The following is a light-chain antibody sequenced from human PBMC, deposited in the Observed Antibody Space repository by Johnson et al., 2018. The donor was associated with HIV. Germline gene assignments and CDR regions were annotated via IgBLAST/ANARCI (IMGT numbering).Light chain of an antibody. CDR2: DNN. J-gene: IGLJ1*01. CDR1: SSNIGNSY. Sequence: QSVLTQPPSVSAAPGQKVTISCSGSSSNIGNSYVSWYQQLPGTAPKLLIYDNNKRPSGIPDRFSGYKSGTSATLGITGLQTGDEADYYCGTWDSSLSAVFGTGTKVTVL. CDR3: GTWDSSLSAV. V-gene: IGLV1-51*01.